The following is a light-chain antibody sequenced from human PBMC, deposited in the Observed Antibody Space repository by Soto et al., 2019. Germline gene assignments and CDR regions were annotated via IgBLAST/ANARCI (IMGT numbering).Light chain of an antibody. CDR1: QTVSTY. V-gene: IGKV3-11*01. Sequence: EIVLTQSPATLSLSPGERATLSCRAGQTVSTYLAWYQQKPGQAPRLLIYDASNRATGIPARFSGSGSGTAFTLTISNLEPEDYAIYYCQQRSSWPPTFGPGTKVDIK. CDR2: DAS. CDR3: QQRSSWPPT. J-gene: IGKJ3*01.